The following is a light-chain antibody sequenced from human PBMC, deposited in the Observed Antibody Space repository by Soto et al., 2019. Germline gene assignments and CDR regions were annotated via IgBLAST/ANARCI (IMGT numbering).Light chain of an antibody. J-gene: IGKJ4*01. CDR2: GAT. Sequence: EIVLTQSPGTLSLSPGERATFSCRASQSVDSNYLAWYQQKVGQAPRFLVYGATSRATGIPDRFSGSGSGTDFTLTISRLEPEDFAVYYCQQYGTSPLTFGGGTKVEI. V-gene: IGKV3-20*01. CDR3: QQYGTSPLT. CDR1: QSVDSNY.